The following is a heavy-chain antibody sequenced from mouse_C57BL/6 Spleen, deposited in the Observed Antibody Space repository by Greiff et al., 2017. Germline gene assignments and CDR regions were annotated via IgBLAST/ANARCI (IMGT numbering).Heavy chain of an antibody. CDR3: ARAGDWYFDV. J-gene: IGHJ1*03. CDR2: ISYDGSN. V-gene: IGHV3-6*01. Sequence: EVKLQESGPGLVKPSQSLSLTCSVTGYSITSGYYWNWIRQFPGNKLEWMGYISYDGSNNYNPSLKNRISITRDTSKNQFFLKLNSVTTEETATYYCARAGDWYFDVWGTGTTVTVSS. CDR1: GYSITSGYY.